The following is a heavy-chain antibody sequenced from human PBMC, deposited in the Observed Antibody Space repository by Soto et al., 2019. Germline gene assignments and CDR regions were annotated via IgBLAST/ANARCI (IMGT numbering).Heavy chain of an antibody. D-gene: IGHD6-19*01. V-gene: IGHV4-30-2*01. Sequence: SETLSLTCAVSGGSISSGGYSWSWVRQPPGKGLEWIGYIYHSGSTYYNPSLKSRVTISVDRSKNQFSLKLSSVTAADTAVYYCASLVDSSGWYSDRWFDPWGQGTLVTVSS. CDR1: GGSISSGGYS. J-gene: IGHJ5*02. CDR3: ASLVDSSGWYSDRWFDP. CDR2: IYHSGST.